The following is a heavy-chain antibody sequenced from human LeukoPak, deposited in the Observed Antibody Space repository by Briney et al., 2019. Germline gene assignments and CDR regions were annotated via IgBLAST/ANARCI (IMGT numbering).Heavy chain of an antibody. J-gene: IGHJ4*02. CDR3: ARGETQCMDY. CDR2: INPNSGGT. V-gene: IGHV1-2*02. Sequence: ASVKVSCKASGYTFTGYYMHWVRQAPGQGLEWMGWINPNSGGTNYAQKFQGRVIITRDTSLATAYLELNILTSEDTAVYYCARGETQCMDYWGQGTLVTVSS. CDR1: GYTFTGYY. D-gene: IGHD2-8*01.